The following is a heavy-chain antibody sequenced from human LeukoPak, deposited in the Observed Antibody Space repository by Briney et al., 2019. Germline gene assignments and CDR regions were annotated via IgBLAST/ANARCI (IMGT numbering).Heavy chain of an antibody. J-gene: IGHJ6*03. Sequence: GESLKISCKGSGYNFNTYWIAWVRQLPGKGLEYMGVMFPGHSDPRYSPSFEGQVSMSADKSINTAYLQWNSLKASDTAMYYWARRTYDYDSMDVWGEGTMVTVSS. V-gene: IGHV5-51*01. CDR1: GYNFNTYW. CDR2: MFPGHSDP. CDR3: ARRTYDYDSMDV. D-gene: IGHD3-22*01.